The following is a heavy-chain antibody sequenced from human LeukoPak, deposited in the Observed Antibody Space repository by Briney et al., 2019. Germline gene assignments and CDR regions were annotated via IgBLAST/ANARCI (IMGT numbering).Heavy chain of an antibody. Sequence: PGGSLRLSCAASGFTFSSYVMSWVRQAPGKGLEWVSSISSSSSYIYYADSVKGRFTISRDNAKNSLYLQMNSLRAEDTAVYYCARALYYYDSSAPGDAFDIWGQGTMVTVSS. CDR2: ISSSSSYI. V-gene: IGHV3-21*01. CDR1: GFTFSSYV. J-gene: IGHJ3*02. D-gene: IGHD3-22*01. CDR3: ARALYYYDSSAPGDAFDI.